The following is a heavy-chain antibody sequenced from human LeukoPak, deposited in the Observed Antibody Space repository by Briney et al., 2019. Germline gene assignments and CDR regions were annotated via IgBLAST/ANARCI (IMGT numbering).Heavy chain of an antibody. CDR2: IYYSGST. CDR3: ATSSNIGVRTQFGY. D-gene: IGHD3-16*01. Sequence: SSETLSLTCTVSGGSISSSSYYWGWIRQPPGKGLEWIGSIYYSGSTYYNPSLKSRVTISLDTSKNQFSLKVYSVTVADTAVYYCATSSNIGVRTQFGYWGQGALVTVSS. J-gene: IGHJ4*02. V-gene: IGHV4-39*01. CDR1: GGSISSSSYY.